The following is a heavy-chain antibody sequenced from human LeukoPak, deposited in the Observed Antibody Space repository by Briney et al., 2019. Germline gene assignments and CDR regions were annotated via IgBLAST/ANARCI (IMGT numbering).Heavy chain of an antibody. Sequence: ASVKVSCKASGYTFTGYYMHWVRQAPGQGLEWMGWINPNSGGTNYAQKLQGRVTMTTDTSTSTAYMELRSLRSDDTAVYYCARGGSSGWYAWFDPWGQGTLVTVSS. V-gene: IGHV1-2*02. J-gene: IGHJ5*02. CDR1: GYTFTGYY. CDR3: ARGGSSGWYAWFDP. CDR2: INPNSGGT. D-gene: IGHD6-19*01.